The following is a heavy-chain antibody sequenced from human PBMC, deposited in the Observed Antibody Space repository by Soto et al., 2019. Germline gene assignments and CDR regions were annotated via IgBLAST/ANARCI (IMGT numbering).Heavy chain of an antibody. Sequence: GGSLRLSCAASGFTFSSYDMHWVRQAPGKGLEWVAVIWYDGSNKYYADSVKGRFTISRDNSKNTLYLQMNSLRAEDTAVYYCARDSSQWLAPLNFDYWGQGTLVTVSS. V-gene: IGHV3-33*01. CDR1: GFTFSSYD. J-gene: IGHJ4*02. CDR3: ARDSSQWLAPLNFDY. CDR2: IWYDGSNK. D-gene: IGHD6-19*01.